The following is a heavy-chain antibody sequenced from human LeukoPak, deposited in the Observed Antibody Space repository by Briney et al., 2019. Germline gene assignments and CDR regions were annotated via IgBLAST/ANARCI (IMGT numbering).Heavy chain of an antibody. D-gene: IGHD2-15*01. CDR3: ARDIVVVVAASENDFYYYYYGMDV. CDR1: GYTFTSYG. V-gene: IGHV1-18*01. CDR2: ISAYNGNT. J-gene: IGHJ6*02. Sequence: GASVKVSCKASGYTFTSYGISWVRQAPGQGLEWMGWISAYNGNTNYAQKLQGRVTMTTDTSTSTAYMELRSLRSDDTAVYYCARDIVVVVAASENDFYYYYYGMDVWGQGTTVTVPS.